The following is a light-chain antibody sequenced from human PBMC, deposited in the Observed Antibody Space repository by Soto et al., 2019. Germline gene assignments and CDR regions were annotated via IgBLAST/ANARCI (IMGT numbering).Light chain of an antibody. J-gene: IGKJ1*01. CDR2: DVS. V-gene: IGKV3-11*01. CDR1: QSVSNY. Sequence: EIVLTQSPATLSLSPGERATLSCRASQSVSNYLGWYQQKSGQAPRLLISDVSKRATGIPARFSGSGSGTDFTLTISSLEPEDFAIYYCQQYNSYPWTFGQGTKVEIK. CDR3: QQYNSYPWT.